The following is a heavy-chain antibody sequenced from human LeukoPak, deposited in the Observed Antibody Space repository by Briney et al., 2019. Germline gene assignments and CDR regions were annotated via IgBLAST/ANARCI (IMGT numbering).Heavy chain of an antibody. Sequence: GRSLRLSCAASGFTFSSYAMHWVRQAPGKGLEWVAVISYDGSNKYYADSVKGRFTISRDNSKNTLYLQMNSLRAEDTAVYYCARDSVTGTDFDYWGQGTLVTVSS. CDR2: ISYDGSNK. J-gene: IGHJ4*02. CDR1: GFTFSSYA. D-gene: IGHD1-7*01. CDR3: ARDSVTGTDFDY. V-gene: IGHV3-30-3*01.